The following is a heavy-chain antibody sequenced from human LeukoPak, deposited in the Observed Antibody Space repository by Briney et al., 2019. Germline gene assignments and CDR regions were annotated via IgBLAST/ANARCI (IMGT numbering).Heavy chain of an antibody. CDR1: GGSISSSSYY. J-gene: IGHJ5*02. CDR2: IYYSGST. D-gene: IGHD3-9*01. CDR3: ARHRYYDILTGYYEGFDP. V-gene: IGHV4-39*01. Sequence: SETLSLTCTVSGGSISSSSYYWGWIRQPPGKGLEWIGSIYYSGSTYYNPSLKSRVTISVDTSKNQFSLKLSSVTAADTAVYYCARHRYYDILTGYYEGFDPWGQGTLVTVSS.